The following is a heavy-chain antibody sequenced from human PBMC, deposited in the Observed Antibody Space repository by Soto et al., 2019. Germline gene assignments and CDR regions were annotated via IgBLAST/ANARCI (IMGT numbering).Heavy chain of an antibody. Sequence: SCAASGFTFSNAWMSWVRQAPGKGLEWVGRIKSKTDGGTTDYAAPVKGRFTISRDDSKNTLYLQMNSLKTEDTAVYYCTTDYPRSLPGYWGQGTLVTVSS. J-gene: IGHJ4*02. CDR2: IKSKTDGGTT. CDR3: TTDYPRSLPGY. V-gene: IGHV3-15*01. CDR1: GFTFSNAW.